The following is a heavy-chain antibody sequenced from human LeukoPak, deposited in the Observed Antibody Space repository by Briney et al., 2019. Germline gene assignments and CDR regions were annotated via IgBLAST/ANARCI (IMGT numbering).Heavy chain of an antibody. J-gene: IGHJ6*02. CDR3: ARGTFTRNSRIAVDQYGMDV. Sequence: SVKVSCKASGYTFTGYYMHWVRQAPGQGLEWMGRIIPILGIANYAQKFQGRVTITADKSTSTAYMELSSLRSEDTAVYYCARGTFTRNSRIAVDQYGMDVWGQGTTVTVSS. CDR2: IIPILGIA. D-gene: IGHD6-19*01. CDR1: GYTFTGYY. V-gene: IGHV1-69*04.